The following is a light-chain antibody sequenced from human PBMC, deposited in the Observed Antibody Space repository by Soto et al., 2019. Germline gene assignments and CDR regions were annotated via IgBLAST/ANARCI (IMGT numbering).Light chain of an antibody. V-gene: IGKV3-20*01. J-gene: IGKJ2*01. CDR1: QSVDSSY. CDR3: QQYDNSLYT. CDR2: GTS. Sequence: ENVLTQSPGTLSLSPGERATLSCRASQSVDSSYLAWYQQKPGQAPRLLIYGTSSRATSISDRFSGSGSGTDFALTINRLEPEDFAVYYCQQYDNSLYTFGQGTKLEIK.